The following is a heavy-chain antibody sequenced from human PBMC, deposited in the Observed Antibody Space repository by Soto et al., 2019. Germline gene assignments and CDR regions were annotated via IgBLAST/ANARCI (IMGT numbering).Heavy chain of an antibody. V-gene: IGHV1-69*02. CDR3: AGRAVAGTENAFDI. CDR1: GGTFSSYT. J-gene: IGHJ3*02. Sequence: QVQLVQSGAEVKKPGSSVKVSCKASGGTFSSYTISWVRQAPGQGLEWMGRIIPILGIANYAQKFQGRVTITADKSTSTAYMELSRLRSEDTAVYYCAGRAVAGTENAFDIWGQGTMVTVSS. D-gene: IGHD6-19*01. CDR2: IIPILGIA.